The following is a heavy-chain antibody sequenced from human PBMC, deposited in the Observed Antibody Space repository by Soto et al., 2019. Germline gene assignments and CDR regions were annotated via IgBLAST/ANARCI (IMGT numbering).Heavy chain of an antibody. J-gene: IGHJ6*02. CDR1: GYTFTGYY. V-gene: IGHV1-2*02. CDR2: INPNGGGT. CDR3: ARVSFSGYDSVHYGMDV. Sequence: QVQLVQSGAEVKKPGASVKVSCKASGYTFTGYYLHWVRQAPGQGLEWMGWINPNGGGTIYAQKFRDRVTVTRDTSISTAYMELSSLRSDDTAVYYCARVSFSGYDSVHYGMDVWGQGTTVSVSS. D-gene: IGHD5-12*01.